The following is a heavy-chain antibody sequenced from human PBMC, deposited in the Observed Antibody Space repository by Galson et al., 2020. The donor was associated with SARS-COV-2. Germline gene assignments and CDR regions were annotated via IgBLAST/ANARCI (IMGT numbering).Heavy chain of an antibody. V-gene: IGHV4-39*01. J-gene: IGHJ4*02. CDR2: IYYSGST. D-gene: IGHD5-18*01. CDR3: ARQAGIQLWQY. Sequence: SQTLSLTCTVSGGSISSSSYYWGWIRQPPGKGLEWIGSIYYSGSTYYNPSLKSRVTISVDTSKNQFSLKLSSVTAADTAVYYCARQAGIQLWQYWGQGTLVTVSS. CDR1: GGSISSSSYY.